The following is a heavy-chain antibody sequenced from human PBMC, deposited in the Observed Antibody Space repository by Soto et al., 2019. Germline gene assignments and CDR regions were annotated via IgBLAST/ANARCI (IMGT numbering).Heavy chain of an antibody. J-gene: IGHJ5*02. V-gene: IGHV4-38-2*02. CDR1: GYSISAGYF. CDR3: ARVPLTMVRLCWYGT. D-gene: IGHD4-17*01. CDR2: VHQTGST. Sequence: SETLSLTCTVSGYSISAGYFWAWIRQPPGMVLQWIGSVHQTGSTYYSPSLQDRVSISVDTSKDQFSLILFSVTAADTAVYSCARVPLTMVRLCWYGTWGRGAL.